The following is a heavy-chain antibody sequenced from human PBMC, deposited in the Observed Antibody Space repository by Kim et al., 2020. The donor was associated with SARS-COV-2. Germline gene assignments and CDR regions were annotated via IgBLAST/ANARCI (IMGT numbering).Heavy chain of an antibody. D-gene: IGHD3-3*01. CDR2: ISYSGRT. V-gene: IGHV4-39*01. Sequence: SETLSLTCTVSGGSISSNDYYWDWIRQPPGKGLEWIGSISYSGRTYYNPSLKSRVTISVDTSKNPISLKLSSVTAADTGVYYCARGIFGVVIIPYYYYYMDV. CDR3: ARGIFGVVIIPYYYYYMDV. CDR1: GGSISSNDYY. J-gene: IGHJ6*03.